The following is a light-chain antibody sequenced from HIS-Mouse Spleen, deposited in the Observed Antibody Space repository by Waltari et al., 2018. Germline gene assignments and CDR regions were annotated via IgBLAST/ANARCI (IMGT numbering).Light chain of an antibody. CDR2: KAS. CDR1: QSISSW. J-gene: IGKJ1*01. CDR3: QQYNSYSRT. Sequence: DIQMTQSPSTLSASVGDRVTITCRASQSISSWLDWYQQKPGKAPKLLIYKASSLESGVPSRFRGSGSGTEFTLTISSLQPDDFATYYCQQYNSYSRTFGQGTKVEIK. V-gene: IGKV1-5*03.